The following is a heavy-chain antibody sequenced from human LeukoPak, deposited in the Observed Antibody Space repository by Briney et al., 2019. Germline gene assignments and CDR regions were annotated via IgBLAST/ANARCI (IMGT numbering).Heavy chain of an antibody. J-gene: IGHJ4*02. D-gene: IGHD2-2*01. CDR2: IYYSGST. CDR3: ARDATGDTRSQGIDY. CDR1: GGSISSGGYY. Sequence: KHSETLPLTCTVSGGSISSGGYYWSWIRQHPGKGLEWIGYIYYSGSTYYNPSLKSRVTISVDTSKNQFSLKLSSVTAADTAVYYCARDATGDTRSQGIDYWGQGTLVTVSS. V-gene: IGHV4-31*03.